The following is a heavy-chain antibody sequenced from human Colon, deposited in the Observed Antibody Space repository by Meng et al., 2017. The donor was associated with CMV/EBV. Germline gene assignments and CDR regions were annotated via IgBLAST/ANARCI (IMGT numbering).Heavy chain of an antibody. D-gene: IGHD3-16*01. J-gene: IGHJ5*02. Sequence: ASVKVSCKASGYTFTSFGVSWVRQAPGQGLEWMGWISAYNGNTDYAQKFQGRVTMTTDTSTSTAYMELRSLRSDDTAVYYCARELLGAGFWGGWGWFDPWGQGTLVTVSS. CDR1: GYTFTSFG. CDR3: ARELLGAGFWGGWGWFDP. V-gene: IGHV1-18*01. CDR2: ISAYNGNT.